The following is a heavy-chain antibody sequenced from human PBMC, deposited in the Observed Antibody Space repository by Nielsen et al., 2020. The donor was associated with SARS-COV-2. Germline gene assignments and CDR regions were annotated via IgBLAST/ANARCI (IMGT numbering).Heavy chain of an antibody. V-gene: IGHV3-30*18. D-gene: IGHD2-15*01. J-gene: IGHJ4*02. CDR2: ISYDGSNK. Sequence: GGSLRLSCAASGFTFSTYGMHWVRQAPGKGLEWVAAISYDGSNKYYVDSVKGRSTISRDNSKNTLYLQMSSLREEDTAVYYCAKDWTAIVVVPSGGVDYWGQGTLVTVSS. CDR1: GFTFSTYG. CDR3: AKDWTAIVVVPSGGVDY.